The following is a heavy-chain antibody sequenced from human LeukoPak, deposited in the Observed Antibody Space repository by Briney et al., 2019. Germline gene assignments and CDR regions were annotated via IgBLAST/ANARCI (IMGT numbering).Heavy chain of an antibody. J-gene: IGHJ4*02. CDR1: GGSISSYY. V-gene: IGHV4-4*07. D-gene: IGHD3-22*01. CDR3: ARSTYYYDNLDY. CDR2: IYTSGST. Sequence: SETLSLTCTVSGGSISSYYWSWIRQPAGKGLEWIGRIYTSGSTNYNPSLKSRVTMSVDTSKNQFSLKLTSVTAADTAVYYCARSTYYYDNLDYWGQGTLVTVSS.